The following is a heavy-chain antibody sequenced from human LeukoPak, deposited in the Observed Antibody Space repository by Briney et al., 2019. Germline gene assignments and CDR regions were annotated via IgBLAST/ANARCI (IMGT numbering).Heavy chain of an antibody. Sequence: SQTLSLTCSVSGDSIGSGGYYWSWIRQSPGKGLEWIGHIYHSGSSNYNPSLKSRVVMSVDKSKNQFSLKLTSVTAADTALYYCARESCTSNKCIKGFDYWGQGTLVTVSS. J-gene: IGHJ4*02. CDR1: GDSIGSGGYY. CDR3: ARESCTSNKCIKGFDY. CDR2: IYHSGSS. V-gene: IGHV4-30-2*06. D-gene: IGHD2-2*01.